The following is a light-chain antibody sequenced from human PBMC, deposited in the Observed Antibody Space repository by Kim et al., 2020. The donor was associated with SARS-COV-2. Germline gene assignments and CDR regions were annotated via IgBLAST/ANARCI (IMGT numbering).Light chain of an antibody. Sequence: QSALTQPASVSGSPGQSITISCTGTSNDVGSYKLVSWYQHHPGKAPKVMIYDVSKRPLGLSNRFSGSKSGNTASLTISGLQAEDEAEYYCCSYAGSYTWVFGGGTQLTVL. V-gene: IGLV2-23*02. J-gene: IGLJ3*02. CDR3: CSYAGSYTWV. CDR2: DVS. CDR1: SNDVGSYKL.